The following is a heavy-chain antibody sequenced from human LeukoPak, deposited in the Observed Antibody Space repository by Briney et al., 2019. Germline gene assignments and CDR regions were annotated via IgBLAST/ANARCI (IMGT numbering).Heavy chain of an antibody. D-gene: IGHD6-19*01. CDR1: GGSISSGGYS. J-gene: IGHJ3*02. CDR3: ARLGVKSSGWPRDAFDI. CDR2: IYHSGST. V-gene: IGHV4-30-2*01. Sequence: SQTLSLTCAVSGGSISSGGYSWSWIRQPPGKGLEWIGYIYHSGSTYYNPSLKSRVTISADRSKNQFSLKLSSVTAADTAVYYCARLGVKSSGWPRDAFDIWGQGTMVTVSS.